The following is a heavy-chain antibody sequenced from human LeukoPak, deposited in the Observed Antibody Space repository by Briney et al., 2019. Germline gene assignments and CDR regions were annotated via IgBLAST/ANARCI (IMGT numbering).Heavy chain of an antibody. V-gene: IGHV3-33*01. CDR2: IWYDGSNK. J-gene: IGHJ4*02. CDR3: ARARTTRGFDY. D-gene: IGHD4-17*01. Sequence: VRQAPGKGLEWVAFIWYDGSNKYYADSVKGRFTISRDNSKNTLYLQMNSLRAEDTAVYYCARARTTRGFDYWGQGTLVTVSS.